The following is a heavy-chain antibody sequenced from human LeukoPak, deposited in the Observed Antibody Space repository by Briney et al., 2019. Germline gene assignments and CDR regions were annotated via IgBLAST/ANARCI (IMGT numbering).Heavy chain of an antibody. CDR3: VRDRGYGGNSGPFDY. CDR1: GGSISSYY. Sequence: PSETLSLTCTVSGGSISSYYWSWIRQPPGKGLEWIGYIYYSGSTNYNPSLKSRVTISVDTSKNQFSLKLSSVTAADTAVYYCVRDRGYGGNSGPFDYWGQGTLVTVSS. D-gene: IGHD4-23*01. CDR2: IYYSGST. V-gene: IGHV4-59*12. J-gene: IGHJ4*01.